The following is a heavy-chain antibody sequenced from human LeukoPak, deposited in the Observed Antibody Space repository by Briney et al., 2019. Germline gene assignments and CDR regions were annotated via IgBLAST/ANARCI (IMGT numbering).Heavy chain of an antibody. Sequence: QAGGSLRLSCAASGFAFPGYWMVWVRQAPGKGLEWVAYISKDGSGKGYADSVKDRFTISRDNARNSPYMQMNSLGGEDTAVYYCMRDIVWLQLKNWGQGALVTVSS. CDR3: MRDIVWLQLKN. V-gene: IGHV3-7*01. D-gene: IGHD5-24*01. CDR1: GFAFPGYW. CDR2: ISKDGSGK. J-gene: IGHJ4*02.